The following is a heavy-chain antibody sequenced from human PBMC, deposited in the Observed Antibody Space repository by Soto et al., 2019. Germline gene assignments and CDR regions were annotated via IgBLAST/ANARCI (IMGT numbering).Heavy chain of an antibody. CDR2: IHYSGST. CDR3: TAGRDASKTGY. CDR1: GDYISSGGHN. J-gene: IGHJ4*02. D-gene: IGHD7-27*01. Sequence: QVQLQESGPGLVEPSQTLSLTCTVSGDYISSGGHNWNWIRQYPGKGLEWIGFIHYSGSTSYNPSLKRRVIISVEMSRNQFSLRLSSVTAADTAVYYCTAGRDASKTGYWGQGTLVTVSS. V-gene: IGHV4-31*03.